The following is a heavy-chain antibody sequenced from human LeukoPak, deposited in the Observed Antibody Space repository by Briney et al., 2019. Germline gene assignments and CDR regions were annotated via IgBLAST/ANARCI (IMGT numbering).Heavy chain of an antibody. V-gene: IGHV3-53*01. D-gene: IGHD1-14*01. CDR2: LYSDGNT. Sequence: KAGGSLRLSCAASGFTVITNDMTWVRQAPGKGLEWVSVLYSDGNTKYADSVQGRFTISRDNSKNTLYLEMNSLSPDDTAVYYCARGEEPLAANTLAYWGQGTLVTVSS. CDR1: GFTVITND. CDR3: ARGEEPLAANTLAY. J-gene: IGHJ4*02.